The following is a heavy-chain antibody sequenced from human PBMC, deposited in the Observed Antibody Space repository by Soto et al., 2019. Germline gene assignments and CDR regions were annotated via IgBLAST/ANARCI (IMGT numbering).Heavy chain of an antibody. Sequence: AAVKVSCKASGYTCTSYGISWVRQAPGQGLEGMGWISAYNGNTKYAHKLQGRVTLTTDTSTSPAYLELRSRRSEDTAVYSWARGESLYWYFALWARGTLVTVSS. CDR3: ARGESLYWYFAL. V-gene: IGHV1-18*01. CDR1: GYTCTSYG. J-gene: IGHJ2*01. CDR2: ISAYNGNT.